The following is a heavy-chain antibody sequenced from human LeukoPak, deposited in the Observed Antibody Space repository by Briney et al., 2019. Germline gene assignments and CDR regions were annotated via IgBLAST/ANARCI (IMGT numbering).Heavy chain of an antibody. CDR2: INWNGGST. CDR3: ARDYSDNYGPHPWDY. J-gene: IGHJ4*02. V-gene: IGHV3-20*04. D-gene: IGHD4-17*01. Sequence: PGGSLRLSCAASGFTFDDYGMSWVRQAPGKGLEWVSGINWNGGSTGYADSVKGRFTISRDNAKNSLYLQMNSLRAEDTALYYCARDYSDNYGPHPWDYWGQGTLVTVSS. CDR1: GFTFDDYG.